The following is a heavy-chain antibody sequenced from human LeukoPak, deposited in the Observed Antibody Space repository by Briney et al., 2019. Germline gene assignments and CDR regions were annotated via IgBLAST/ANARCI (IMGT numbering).Heavy chain of an antibody. CDR2: VSGSGAYT. CDR1: GFTFSDYW. V-gene: IGHV3-23*01. CDR3: SKAHGNYYFDY. Sequence: GGSLRLSCAASGFTFSDYWMHWVRQAPGKGLEWVSSVSGSGAYTYYADSVEGRFTISRDNSKNTLYLQMNSLRAEDTALYYCSKAHGNYYFDYWGQGALVTVSS. D-gene: IGHD1-7*01. J-gene: IGHJ4*02.